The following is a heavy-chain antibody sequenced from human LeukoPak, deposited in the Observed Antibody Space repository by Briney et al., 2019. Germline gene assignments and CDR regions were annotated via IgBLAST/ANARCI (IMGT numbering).Heavy chain of an antibody. CDR3: ARRPVRYSSSWYEFDY. J-gene: IGHJ4*02. CDR2: IYPGDSDT. V-gene: IGHV5-51*01. D-gene: IGHD6-13*01. Sequence: GESLKISCKGSGYSFTSYWIGWVRQMPGKGLEWMGIIYPGDSDTRYSPSFQGQVTISADKSLSTAYLQWSSLKASDTAMYYCARRPVRYSSSWYEFDYWGQGTLVTVSS. CDR1: GYSFTSYW.